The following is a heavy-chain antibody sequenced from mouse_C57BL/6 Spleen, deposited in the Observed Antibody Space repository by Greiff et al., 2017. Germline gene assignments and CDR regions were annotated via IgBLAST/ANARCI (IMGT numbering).Heavy chain of an antibody. D-gene: IGHD1-1*01. Sequence: EVQLQQSGPVLVKPGASVKMSCKASGYTFTDYYMNWVQQSHGKSLEWIGVINPYNGGTSYNQKFKGKATLTVDKSYSTAYMELNSLTSEDSAVYYCARDGSSYDYAMDYWGQGTSVTVSS. CDR2: INPYNGGT. V-gene: IGHV1-19*01. CDR3: ARDGSSYDYAMDY. CDR1: GYTFTDYY. J-gene: IGHJ4*01.